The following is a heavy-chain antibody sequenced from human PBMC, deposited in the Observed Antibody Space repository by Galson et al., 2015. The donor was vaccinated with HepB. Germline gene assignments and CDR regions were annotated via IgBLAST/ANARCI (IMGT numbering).Heavy chain of an antibody. J-gene: IGHJ4*02. D-gene: IGHD3-10*01. Sequence: TLSLTCTVSGGSISSGGYYWSWIRQHPGNGLEWIGYIFYSGSTYYNPSLENRVTMSVDTSKNQFSVKLTSVTAADTAVYYCTSDYYYGSGYYFDYWGQGTLVTVSS. CDR2: IFYSGST. CDR3: TSDYYYGSGYYFDY. V-gene: IGHV4-31*03. CDR1: GGSISSGGYY.